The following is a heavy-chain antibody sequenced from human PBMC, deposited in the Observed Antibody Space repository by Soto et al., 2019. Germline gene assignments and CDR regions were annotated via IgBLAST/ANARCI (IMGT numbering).Heavy chain of an antibody. CDR2: ISGSGGST. V-gene: IGHV3-23*01. CDR1: GFTFSSYA. J-gene: IGHJ6*02. D-gene: IGHD2-2*01. Sequence: GGSLRLSCAASGFTFSSYAMSWVRQAPGKGLEWVSAISGSGGSTYYADSVKGRFTISRDNSKNTLYLQMNSLRAEDTAVYYCAGRGVVVPEPIFYYYYGMDVWGQGTTVTVSS. CDR3: AGRGVVVPEPIFYYYYGMDV.